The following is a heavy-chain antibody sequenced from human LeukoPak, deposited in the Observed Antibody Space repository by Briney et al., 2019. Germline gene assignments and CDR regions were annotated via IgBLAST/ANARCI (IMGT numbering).Heavy chain of an antibody. CDR2: MNPNSGNT. CDR1: VYTFTSYD. V-gene: IGHV1-8*01. CDR3: ASMTAAAGTRPFDY. Sequence: GASVKVSCTASVYTFTSYDINWVRQAPGQGLEWMGWMNPNSGNTGYAQKFQGRVTMTRNTSISTAYMELSSPRAEDTAVYYCASMTAAAGTRPFDYWGQGTLVTVSS. J-gene: IGHJ4*02. D-gene: IGHD6-13*01.